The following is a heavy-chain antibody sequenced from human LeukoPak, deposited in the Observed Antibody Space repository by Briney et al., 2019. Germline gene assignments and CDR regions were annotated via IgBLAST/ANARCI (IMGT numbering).Heavy chain of an antibody. CDR3: AREDSSGNWFDA. D-gene: IGHD6-19*01. J-gene: IGHJ5*02. V-gene: IGHV3-7*01. Sequence: GGSLRLPCAASGFLFSSYWMSWVRQAPGKGLEWVANIKQDGSVKYYLDSVKGRFTISRDNAKNSLYLQMNSLRAEDTAVYYCAREDSSGNWFDAWGQGTRVTVSS. CDR2: IKQDGSVK. CDR1: GFLFSSYW.